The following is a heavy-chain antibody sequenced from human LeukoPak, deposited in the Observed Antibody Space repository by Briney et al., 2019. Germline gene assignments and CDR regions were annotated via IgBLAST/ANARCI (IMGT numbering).Heavy chain of an antibody. J-gene: IGHJ4*02. V-gene: IGHV1-46*01. Sequence: ASEKVSCKASGYTFTSYYMHWVRQAPGQGLEWMGIINPSGGSTSYAQKFQGRVTMTRDTSTSTVYMELSSLRSEDTAVYYCARDYGQGVVVVAAPDYYFDYWGQGTLVTVSS. CDR3: ARDYGQGVVVVAAPDYYFDY. CDR1: GYTFTSYY. D-gene: IGHD2-15*01. CDR2: INPSGGST.